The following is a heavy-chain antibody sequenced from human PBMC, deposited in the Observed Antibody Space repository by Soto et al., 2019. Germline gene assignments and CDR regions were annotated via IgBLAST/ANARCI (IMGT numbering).Heavy chain of an antibody. CDR1: GFSLSTSGMC. Sequence: SGPTLVNPTQTLTLTCTFSGFSLSTSGMCVSWIRQPPGKALEWLALIDWDDDKYYSTSLKTRLTISKDTSKNQAVLTMTNMDPVDTATYYCARMSGGYDFWSGYYYGSYYYYYGMDVWGQGTTVTVSS. CDR3: ARMSGGYDFWSGYYYGSYYYYYGMDV. D-gene: IGHD3-3*01. CDR2: IDWDDDK. V-gene: IGHV2-70*01. J-gene: IGHJ6*02.